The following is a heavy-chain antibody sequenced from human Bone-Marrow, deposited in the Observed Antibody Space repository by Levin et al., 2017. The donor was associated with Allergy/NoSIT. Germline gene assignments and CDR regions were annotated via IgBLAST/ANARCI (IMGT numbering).Heavy chain of an antibody. CDR2: MYSGGTT. CDR1: GFTVGNNY. J-gene: IGHJ4*02. CDR3: AVGPSRGY. D-gene: IGHD1-26*01. V-gene: IGHV3-53*01. Sequence: GGSLRLSCAASGFTVGNNYMSWVRQAPGKGLEWVSLMYSGGTTSYANSVKGRFTISRDSSKNTLYLQMDSLRVEDTAVYYCAVGPSRGYWGQGTLVTVSS.